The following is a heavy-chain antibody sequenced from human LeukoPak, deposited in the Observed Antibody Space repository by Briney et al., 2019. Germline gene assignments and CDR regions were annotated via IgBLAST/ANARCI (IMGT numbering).Heavy chain of an antibody. Sequence: TGGSLRLSCAASGFTFSNAWMNWVRQAPGKGLEWVGRIKSKADGETIDYAAPVKGRFTFSRDDSKNMLYLQMNSLKSEDTAVYYCSTLTSRGLSDSWGQGTLVTVSS. V-gene: IGHV3-15*07. J-gene: IGHJ4*02. CDR2: IKSKADGETI. CDR1: GFTFSNAW. D-gene: IGHD1-20*01. CDR3: STLTSRGLSDS.